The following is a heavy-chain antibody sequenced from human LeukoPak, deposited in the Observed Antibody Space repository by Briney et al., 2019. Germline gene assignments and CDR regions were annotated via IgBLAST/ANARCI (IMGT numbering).Heavy chain of an antibody. CDR3: ARGGGYMSHCFDY. D-gene: IGHD5-12*01. V-gene: IGHV3-7*01. CDR2: IKQDGSEK. CDR1: GFTFSSYW. J-gene: IGHJ4*02. Sequence: GGSLRLSCAASGFTFSSYWMSWVRQAPGKGLEWVANIKQDGSEKYYVDSVKGRFTISRDNAKNSLYLQMNSLRAEDTAVYYCARGGGYMSHCFDYWGQGTLVTVSS.